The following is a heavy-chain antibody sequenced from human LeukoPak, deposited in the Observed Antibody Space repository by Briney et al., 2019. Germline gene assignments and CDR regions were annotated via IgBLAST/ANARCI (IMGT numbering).Heavy chain of an antibody. CDR3: AKDRGVILRGFIY. J-gene: IGHJ4*02. Sequence: TGGSLRLSCTASGFTFSSYAMSWVRQAPGKGLEWVSAISGSGGSTYYADSVKGRFTISRDNSKNTLYLQMNSLRAEDTAVYYCAKDRGVILRGFIYWGQGTLVTVSS. CDR2: ISGSGGST. CDR1: GFTFSSYA. V-gene: IGHV3-23*01. D-gene: IGHD4-23*01.